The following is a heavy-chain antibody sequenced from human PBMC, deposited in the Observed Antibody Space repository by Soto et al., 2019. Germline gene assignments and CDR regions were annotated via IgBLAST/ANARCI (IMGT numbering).Heavy chain of an antibody. Sequence: PSETLSLTCTVSGGSISSGGYYWSWIRQHPGKGLEWIGYIYYSGSTYYNPSLKSRVTISVDTSKNQFSLKLSSVTAADTAVYYCAGKYCSSTSCYPHYYYYMDVWGKGTTVTV. CDR3: AGKYCSSTSCYPHYYYYMDV. D-gene: IGHD2-2*01. CDR1: GGSISSGGYY. CDR2: IYYSGST. V-gene: IGHV4-31*03. J-gene: IGHJ6*03.